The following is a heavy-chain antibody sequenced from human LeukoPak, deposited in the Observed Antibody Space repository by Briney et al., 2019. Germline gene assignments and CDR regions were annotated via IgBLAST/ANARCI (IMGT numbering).Heavy chain of an antibody. Sequence: GGSLRLSCAASGFTFTTYAMHWVRQAPGKGLEYVSSISSNGDTTYYANSVKGRFTVSRDDSINTLYLQMGSLRADDMAVYYCARETGRQHLVFRNGAFDIWGQGTMVTVSS. V-gene: IGHV3-64*01. J-gene: IGHJ3*02. CDR2: ISSNGDTT. CDR1: GFTFTTYA. D-gene: IGHD6-13*01. CDR3: ARETGRQHLVFRNGAFDI.